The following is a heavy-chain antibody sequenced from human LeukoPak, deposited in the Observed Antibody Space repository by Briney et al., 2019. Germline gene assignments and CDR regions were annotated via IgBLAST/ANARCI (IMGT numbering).Heavy chain of an antibody. D-gene: IGHD3-22*01. CDR2: ISGTRDII. V-gene: IGHV3-48*01. CDR1: GFISSVFS. J-gene: IGHJ4*02. Sequence: GGSLRLSCETSGFISSVFSMNWVRQAPGKGLEWVSFISGTRDIIYYADSVKGRFTISRDNAKNSLYLQMNSLRAEDTAVYYCARLGGYDYWGQGTLVTVSS. CDR3: ARLGGYDY.